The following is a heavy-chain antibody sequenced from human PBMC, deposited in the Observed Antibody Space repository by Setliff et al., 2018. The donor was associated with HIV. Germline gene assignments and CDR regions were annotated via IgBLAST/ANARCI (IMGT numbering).Heavy chain of an antibody. J-gene: IGHJ2*01. CDR3: ARVQYSPAGGYFAD. V-gene: IGHV3-23*01. Sequence: PGGSLRLSCVGSGFTFRTYAMGWVRQAPGKGLEWVSSNSGYGEETYYADSVKGRFSISRDNSKNTLYLQMNRLRAEDTAVYYCARVQYSPAGGYFADWGRGTLVTVSS. CDR2: NSGYGEET. D-gene: IGHD5-12*01. CDR1: GFTFRTYA.